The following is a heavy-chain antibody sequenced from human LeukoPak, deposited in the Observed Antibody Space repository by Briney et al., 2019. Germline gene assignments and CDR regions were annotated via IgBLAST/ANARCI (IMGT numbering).Heavy chain of an antibody. V-gene: IGHV3-15*01. J-gene: IGHJ4*02. Sequence: GGSLRLSCAVSGFPFSNAWMRWVRQAPGKGLEWVGRIKSKTDGGTTDYAAPVKGRFTISRDDSKNTLYLQMNSLKTEDTAVYYCTTDPTGSYSTVDYWGQGTLVTVSS. CDR3: TTDPTGSYSTVDY. D-gene: IGHD1-26*01. CDR1: GFPFSNAW. CDR2: IKSKTDGGTT.